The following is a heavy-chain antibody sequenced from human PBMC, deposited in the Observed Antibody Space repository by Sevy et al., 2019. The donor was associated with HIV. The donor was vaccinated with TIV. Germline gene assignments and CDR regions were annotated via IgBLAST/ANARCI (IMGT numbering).Heavy chain of an antibody. CDR2: INHSGST. CDR3: ARGNYYGSGSYDYYYYYMDV. CDR1: GGSFSGYY. V-gene: IGHV4-34*01. J-gene: IGHJ6*03. Sequence: SETLSLTCAVYGGSFSGYYWSWIRQPPGKGLEWIGEINHSGSTNYNPSLKSRVTISVDTSKNQFSLKLSSVTAAATAVYYCARGNYYGSGSYDYYYYYMDVWGKGTTVTVSS. D-gene: IGHD3-10*01.